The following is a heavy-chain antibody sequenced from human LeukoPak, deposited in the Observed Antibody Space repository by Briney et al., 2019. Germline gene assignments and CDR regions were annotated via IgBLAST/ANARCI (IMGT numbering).Heavy chain of an antibody. CDR1: GYTFTDYY. V-gene: IGHV1-46*01. D-gene: IGHD3-9*01. CDR3: ARVKVRDILTGPLDY. CDR2: INPSGGST. J-gene: IGHJ4*02. Sequence: ASVKVSCTASGYTFTDYYMHWVRQAPGQGLEWMGIINPSGGSTSYAQKFQGRVTMTRDTSTSTVYMELSSLRSEDTAVYYCARVKVRDILTGPLDYWGQGTLVTVSS.